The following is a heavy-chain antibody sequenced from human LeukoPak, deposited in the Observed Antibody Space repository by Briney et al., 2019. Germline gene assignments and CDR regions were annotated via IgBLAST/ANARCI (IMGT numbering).Heavy chain of an antibody. Sequence: SETLSLTCTVSHDSISSGSYYWSWIRQPAGKGLEWIGRIYTSGNTDYNPSLKSRVSISVDTSKNQFSLRVNTVTAADTAVYYCARQTGSGLFILPGGQGTLVTVS. CDR1: HDSISSGSYY. CDR3: ARQTGSGLFILP. V-gene: IGHV4-61*02. J-gene: IGHJ4*02. CDR2: IYTSGNT. D-gene: IGHD3/OR15-3a*01.